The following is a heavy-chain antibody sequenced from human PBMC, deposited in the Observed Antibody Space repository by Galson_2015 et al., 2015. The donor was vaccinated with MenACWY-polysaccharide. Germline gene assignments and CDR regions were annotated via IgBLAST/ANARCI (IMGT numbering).Heavy chain of an antibody. Sequence: SLRLSCAASGFTFSSYSMNWVRQAPGKGLEWISHINSGSSIVYGDSVKGRFTISRDNAKNSLYLQMDSLRAEDTAVDYCARGAQRGYSGYESFCDLWGQGTLVTLSS. J-gene: IGHJ5*02. CDR2: INSGSSIV. CDR1: GFTFSSYS. CDR3: ARGAQRGYSGYESFCDL. D-gene: IGHD5-12*01. V-gene: IGHV3-48*01.